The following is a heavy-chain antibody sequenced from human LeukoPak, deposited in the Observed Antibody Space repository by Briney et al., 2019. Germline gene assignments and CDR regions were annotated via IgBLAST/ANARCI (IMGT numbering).Heavy chain of an antibody. J-gene: IGHJ4*02. CDR3: AICYSGQWLWTGVCY. CDR2: MSPNSGNT. V-gene: IGHV1-8*01. Sequence: ASVKVSCKASGYTFTSYDINWVRQATGQGLEWMGWMSPNSGNTGYAQKFQGRVTMTRNTAISTAYMELSSLRSEDTAVYYCAICYSGQWLWTGVCYWGQGTLVTVSS. D-gene: IGHD2-15*01. CDR1: GYTFTSYD.